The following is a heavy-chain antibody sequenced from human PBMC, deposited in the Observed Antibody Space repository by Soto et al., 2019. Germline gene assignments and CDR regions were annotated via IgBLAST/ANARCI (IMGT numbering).Heavy chain of an antibody. D-gene: IGHD6-6*01. CDR2: IYYSGST. CDR1: GGSIISYY. Sequence: SETLSLTCTVSGGSIISYYWTWIRQLPGKGLEWIGYIYYSGSTNYNPSLKSRVTISVDTSNNHFSLRLTSVTAADTAVYYCARGRTIASRWWFDPWGQGILVTVSS. J-gene: IGHJ5*02. CDR3: ARGRTIASRWWFDP. V-gene: IGHV4-59*12.